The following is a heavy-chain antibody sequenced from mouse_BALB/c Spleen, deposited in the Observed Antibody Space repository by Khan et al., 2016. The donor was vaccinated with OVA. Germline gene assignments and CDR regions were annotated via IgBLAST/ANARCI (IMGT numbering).Heavy chain of an antibody. V-gene: IGHV3-2*02. CDR3: VRGRAY. CDR2: ISYSGRT. Sequence: EVKLLESGPGLVKPSLSLSLTCTVTGYSITSDYAWNWIRQFPGHKLEWMGYISYSGRTSYTPTFKSRISITRDTSKNQFFLQLNSVTTEDTATYFCVRGRAYWGQGTLVTVSA. D-gene: IGHD3-3*01. J-gene: IGHJ3*01. CDR1: GYSITSDYA.